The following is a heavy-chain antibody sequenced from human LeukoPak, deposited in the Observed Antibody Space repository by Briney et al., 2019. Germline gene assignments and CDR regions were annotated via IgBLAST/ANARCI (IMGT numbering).Heavy chain of an antibody. CDR1: GGSITSHY. J-gene: IGHJ4*02. CDR2: IYYSGST. Sequence: SETLSLTCTVSGGSITSHYWGWIRQPPGKGLEWIGSIYYSGSTYYNPSLKSRVTISVDTSKNQFSLKLSSVTAADTAVYYCATPKAYYYDSSGYSTFDYWGQGTLVTVSS. CDR3: ATPKAYYYDSSGYSTFDY. D-gene: IGHD3-22*01. V-gene: IGHV4-39*07.